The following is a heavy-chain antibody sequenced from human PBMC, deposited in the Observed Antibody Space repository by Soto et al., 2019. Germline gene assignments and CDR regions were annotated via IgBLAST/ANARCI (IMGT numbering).Heavy chain of an antibody. CDR1: GFTVNNNY. V-gene: IGHV3-66*01. D-gene: IGHD3-10*01. CDR2: IYSDGST. J-gene: IGHJ4*02. CDR3: TRDSSYYGSGRGVLDY. Sequence: EVQLVESGGGLVQPGGSLRLSCAVSGFTVNNNYMSWVRQAPGKGLEWVSVIYSDGSTYYADSLQGRFTVSKDTSRNPLYLQMNNLRAEDTAVDFCTRDSSYYGSGRGVLDYWGQGTLVTGSS.